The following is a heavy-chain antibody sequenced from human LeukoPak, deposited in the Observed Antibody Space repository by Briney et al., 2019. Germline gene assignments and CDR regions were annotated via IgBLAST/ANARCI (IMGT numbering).Heavy chain of an antibody. CDR1: GYTFTGYY. J-gene: IGHJ4*02. CDR3: ARDSGYCSGGSCYFVY. Sequence: ASVEVSCKASGYTFTGYYIHWVRQAPGQGLEWMGGFDPEDGETNYAQKFQGRVTITADKSTSTAYMELSSLRSEDTAVYYCARDSGYCSGGSCYFVYWGQGTLVTVSS. CDR2: FDPEDGET. D-gene: IGHD2-15*01. V-gene: IGHV1-24*01.